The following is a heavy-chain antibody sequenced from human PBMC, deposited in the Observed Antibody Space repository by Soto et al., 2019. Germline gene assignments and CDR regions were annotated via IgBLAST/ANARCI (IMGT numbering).Heavy chain of an antibody. Sequence: ASVKVSCKVSGYTLTELSMHWVRQAPGKGLEWMGGFDPEDGETIYAQKFQGRVTMTEDTSTDTAYMELSSLRSEDTAVYYCATVRSSSPHDAFDIWGQGTMVTVSS. CDR1: GYTLTELS. J-gene: IGHJ3*02. V-gene: IGHV1-24*01. D-gene: IGHD6-6*01. CDR3: ATVRSSSPHDAFDI. CDR2: FDPEDGET.